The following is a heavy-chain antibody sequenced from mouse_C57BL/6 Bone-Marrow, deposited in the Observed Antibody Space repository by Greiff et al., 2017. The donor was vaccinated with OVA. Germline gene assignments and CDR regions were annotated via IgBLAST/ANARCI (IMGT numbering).Heavy chain of an antibody. CDR3: TPVWSFDV. Sequence: VKVVESGAELVRPGASVTLSCKASGYTFTDYEMHWVKQTPVHGLEWIGAIDPETGGTAYNQKFKGKAILTADKSSSTAYMELRSLTSEDSAVYYCTPVWSFDVWGTGTTVTVSS. CDR1: GYTFTDYE. CDR2: IDPETGGT. J-gene: IGHJ1*03. V-gene: IGHV1-15*01.